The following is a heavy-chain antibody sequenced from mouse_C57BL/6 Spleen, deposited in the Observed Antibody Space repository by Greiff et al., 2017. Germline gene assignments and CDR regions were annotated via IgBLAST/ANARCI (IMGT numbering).Heavy chain of an antibody. Sequence: VQLQQSGAELVRPGTSVKVSCKASGYAFTNYLIEWVKQRPGQGLEWIGVINPGSGGTNYNEKFKGKATLTADKSSSTAYMQLSSLTSEDSAVYFCARELPSYYLDYWGQGTTLTVSS. CDR2: INPGSGGT. J-gene: IGHJ2*01. V-gene: IGHV1-54*01. CDR3: ARELPSYYLDY. CDR1: GYAFTNYL. D-gene: IGHD1-1*01.